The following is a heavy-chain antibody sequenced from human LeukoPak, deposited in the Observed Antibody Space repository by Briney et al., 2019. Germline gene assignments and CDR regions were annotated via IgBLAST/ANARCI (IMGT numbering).Heavy chain of an antibody. Sequence: ASVKVSCKASGYTFSSYYMHWVRQAPGEGLEWMGIINPSGGSTSYAQKFQGRVTMTRDMSTSTVHMELSSLRSEDTAVYYRARVAAEVVGVPGAIGFGWLRRDYYYMDVWGKGTPVTVSS. D-gene: IGHD2-2*02. J-gene: IGHJ6*03. CDR3: ARVAAEVVGVPGAIGFGWLRRDYYYMDV. CDR2: INPSGGST. V-gene: IGHV1-46*01. CDR1: GYTFSSYY.